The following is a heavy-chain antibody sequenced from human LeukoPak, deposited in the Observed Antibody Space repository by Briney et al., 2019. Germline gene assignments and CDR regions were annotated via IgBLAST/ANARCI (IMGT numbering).Heavy chain of an antibody. CDR2: MYYSGIT. CDR1: GGSIDNHY. CDR3: ARVSVAAEYYFDY. D-gene: IGHD6-6*01. J-gene: IGHJ4*02. Sequence: PSETLSLTCSVSGGSIDNHYWSWIRQPPGKGLEWIGYMYYSGITNYNPSLQGRVTISVDTSKNHFSLKLRSVTASDTAVYYCARVSVAAEYYFDYWGQGTLVTVSS. V-gene: IGHV4-59*08.